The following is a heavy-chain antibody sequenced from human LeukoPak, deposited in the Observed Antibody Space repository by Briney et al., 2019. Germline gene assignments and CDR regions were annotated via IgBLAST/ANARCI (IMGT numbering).Heavy chain of an antibody. CDR1: GFTFSNYA. V-gene: IGHV3-23*01. J-gene: IGHJ4*02. D-gene: IGHD2-15*01. CDR3: ARQLGYCSDGTCYFDY. CDR2: INPTGDNT. Sequence: GGSLRLSCAASGFTFSNYAMSWVRQAPGKGLEWVSAINPTGDNTYYADSVKGRFTMSRDNSKNTLYLQINSLRAEDTAIYYCARQLGYCSDGTCYFDYWGQGSLVTVSS.